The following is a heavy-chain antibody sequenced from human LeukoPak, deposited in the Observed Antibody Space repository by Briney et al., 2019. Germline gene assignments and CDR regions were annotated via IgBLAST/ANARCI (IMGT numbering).Heavy chain of an antibody. CDR3: AKDKIHYFGSGSYHKYFDY. CDR2: ISGSGGST. V-gene: IGHV3-23*01. D-gene: IGHD3-10*01. Sequence: PGGSLRLSCAASGFTFNTYGMSWVRQAPGKGLEWVSAISGSGGSTYYADSVKGRFTISRDNSKNTLYLQMNSLRAEDTAVYYCAKDKIHYFGSGSYHKYFDYWGQGTLLTVSS. CDR1: GFTFNTYG. J-gene: IGHJ4*02.